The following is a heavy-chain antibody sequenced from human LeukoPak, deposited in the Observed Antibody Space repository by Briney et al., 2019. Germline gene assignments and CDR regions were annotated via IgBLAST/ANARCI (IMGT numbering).Heavy chain of an antibody. CDR2: IKQDGSEK. Sequence: GGSLRLSCAASGFTFNNYWMSWVRQAPGKGLEWVANIKQDGSEKYYVDSVKGRFTISRDNAKNSLYLQMDSLRAEDTAVYYCARGGSYLAPWASYGMDVWGQGTTVTVSS. J-gene: IGHJ6*02. V-gene: IGHV3-7*04. CDR3: ARGGSYLAPWASYGMDV. D-gene: IGHD1-26*01. CDR1: GFTFNNYW.